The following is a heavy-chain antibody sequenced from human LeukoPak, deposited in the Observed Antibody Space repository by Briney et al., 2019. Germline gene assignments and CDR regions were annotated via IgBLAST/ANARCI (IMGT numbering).Heavy chain of an antibody. CDR1: GSSMSSDYY. CDR3: ENYGVVLATYGSPSPFVY. V-gene: IGHV4-38-2*02. Sequence: SSETLSLTCTVSGSSMSSDYYWGWIRQPPGKGLEWIGSISDSGSAYYNPSLKSRVVISVDPSKKQFSLKVTSVTAADTAVYYCENYGVVLATYGSPSPFVYWGQGTLVTVSS. CDR2: ISDSGSA. D-gene: IGHD3-16*01. J-gene: IGHJ4*02.